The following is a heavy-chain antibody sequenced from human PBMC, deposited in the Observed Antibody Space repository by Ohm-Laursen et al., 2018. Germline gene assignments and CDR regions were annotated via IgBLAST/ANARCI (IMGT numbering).Heavy chain of an antibody. J-gene: IGHJ5*02. Sequence: SETLSLTCPVSGGSISSYYWSWIRQPPGKGLEWIGYIYYSGSTNYNPSLKSRVTISVDTSKNQFSLKLSSVTAADTAVYYCAGYDPRANWFDPWGQGTLVTVSS. CDR1: GGSISSYY. CDR2: IYYSGST. CDR3: AGYDPRANWFDP. D-gene: IGHD3-16*01. V-gene: IGHV4-59*01.